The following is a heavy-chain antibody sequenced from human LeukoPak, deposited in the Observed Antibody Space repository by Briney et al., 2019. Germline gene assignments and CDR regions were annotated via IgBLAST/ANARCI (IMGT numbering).Heavy chain of an antibody. CDR1: GFTFSSYS. J-gene: IGHJ4*02. CDR3: AREAGGPDPQFKYYLDY. CDR2: ISSSSSYI. D-gene: IGHD3-16*01. Sequence: GGSLRLSCAASGFTFSSYSMNWVRQAPGKGLEWVSSISSSSSYIYYADSVKGRFTISRDNAKNSLYLQMNSLRAEDTAVYYCAREAGGPDPQFKYYLDYWGQGTLVTVSS. V-gene: IGHV3-21*01.